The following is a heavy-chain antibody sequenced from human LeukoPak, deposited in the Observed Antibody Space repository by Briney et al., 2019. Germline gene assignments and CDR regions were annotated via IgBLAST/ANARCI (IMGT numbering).Heavy chain of an antibody. V-gene: IGHV3-66*01. Sequence: GGSLRLSCAASGFSFSSCAMSWVRQAPGKGLEWVSVIYSGGSTYYADSVKGRFTISRDNSKNTLYLQMNSLRAEDTAVYYCARDYYYDSSGYWDFYFDYWGQGTLVSVSS. CDR3: ARDYYYDSSGYWDFYFDY. D-gene: IGHD3-22*01. CDR2: IYSGGST. CDR1: GFSFSSCA. J-gene: IGHJ4*02.